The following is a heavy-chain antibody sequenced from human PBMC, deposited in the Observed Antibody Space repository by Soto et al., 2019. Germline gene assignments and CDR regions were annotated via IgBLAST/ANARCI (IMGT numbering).Heavy chain of an antibody. CDR3: ASHVLDSSMEWVFDY. D-gene: IGHD6-13*01. Sequence: VQLVQSGAEVKKPGASVKVSCKASGYTFTSYGISWVRQAPGQGLEWMGWISAYNGNTNYAQKLQGRVTMTTDTSTSTAYRELRSLRSDDTAVYYCASHVLDSSMEWVFDYWGQGTLVTVSS. J-gene: IGHJ4*02. CDR2: ISAYNGNT. V-gene: IGHV1-18*01. CDR1: GYTFTSYG.